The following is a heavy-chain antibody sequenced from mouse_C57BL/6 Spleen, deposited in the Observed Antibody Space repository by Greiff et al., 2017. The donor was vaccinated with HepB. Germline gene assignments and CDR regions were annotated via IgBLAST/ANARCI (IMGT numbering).Heavy chain of an antibody. CDR1: GFTFSNYW. Sequence: EVKLMESGGGLVQPGGSMKLSCVASGFTFSNYWMNWVRQSPEKGLEWVAQIRLKSDNYATHYAESVKGRFTISRDDSKSSVYLQMNNLRAEDTGIYYCTVLRRGYAMDYWGQGTSVTVSS. CDR3: TVLRRGYAMDY. J-gene: IGHJ4*01. CDR2: IRLKSDNYAT. V-gene: IGHV6-3*01. D-gene: IGHD2-12*01.